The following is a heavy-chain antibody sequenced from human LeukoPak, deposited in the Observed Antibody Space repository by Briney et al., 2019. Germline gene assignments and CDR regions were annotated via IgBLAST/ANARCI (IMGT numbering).Heavy chain of an antibody. D-gene: IGHD1-26*01. Sequence: GGSLRLSCAASGFTFSNYWMNWVRQAPGKGLEWVAVIWNDGSNKYYADSVKGRFTISRDNSKNTLYLQMNNLRAEDTAVYFCVRASGPFDIWGQGTMVTVSS. J-gene: IGHJ3*02. CDR1: GFTFSNYW. CDR2: IWNDGSNK. V-gene: IGHV3-33*08. CDR3: VRASGPFDI.